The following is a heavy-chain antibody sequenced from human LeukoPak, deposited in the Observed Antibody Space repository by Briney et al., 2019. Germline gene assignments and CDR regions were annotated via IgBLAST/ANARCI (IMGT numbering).Heavy chain of an antibody. CDR1: GYTFTSYY. V-gene: IGHV1-46*01. D-gene: IGHD6-19*01. Sequence: GASVKVSCKASGYTFTSYYMHWVRQAPGQGPEWMGIINPSGGSTSYAQKFQGRVTMTRDTSTSTVYMELSSLRSEDTAVYYCARVRRTYSSGWYGGYFDYWGQGTLVTVSS. CDR3: ARVRRTYSSGWYGGYFDY. J-gene: IGHJ4*02. CDR2: INPSGGST.